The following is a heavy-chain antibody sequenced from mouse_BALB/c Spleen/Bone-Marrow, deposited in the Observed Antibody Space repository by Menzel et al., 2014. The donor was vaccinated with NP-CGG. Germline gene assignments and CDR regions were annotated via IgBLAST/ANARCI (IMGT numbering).Heavy chain of an antibody. CDR2: IVPSSGYT. J-gene: IGHJ3*01. CDR3: AREARPGAWFPN. CDR1: GYTFTSYT. Sequence: LVESGAELARPGASVKMSCKASGYTFTSYTIQWVKRRPGQGLEWVGYIVPSSGYTGYNQKFKDKTTLTADKSSSTAYMQLSSLTSADSAVYYCAREARPGAWFPNWGQGTLVTVSA. V-gene: IGHV1-4*02.